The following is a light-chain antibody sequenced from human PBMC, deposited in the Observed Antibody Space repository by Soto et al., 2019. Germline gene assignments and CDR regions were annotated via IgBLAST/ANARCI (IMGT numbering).Light chain of an antibody. V-gene: IGKV3-20*01. CDR2: GAS. CDR1: QRVSNNY. J-gene: IGKJ1*01. CDR3: QQYGSSGS. Sequence: EIVLTQSPGTLSLSPEEGATLSCRASQRVSNNYLAWYQKKPGQAPRLLIYGASNRASGIPDRFSGSGSGTDFTLTISRLEPEDFAVYYCQQYGSSGSFGQGTKVDIK.